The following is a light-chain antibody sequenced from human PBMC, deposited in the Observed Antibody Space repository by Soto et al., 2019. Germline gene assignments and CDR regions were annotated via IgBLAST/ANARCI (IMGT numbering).Light chain of an antibody. CDR2: AAS. V-gene: IGKV1-39*01. CDR3: QQSYSTPPIT. CDR1: QSISSY. J-gene: IGKJ5*01. Sequence: DIQMTQSPSSLSASVGDRVTITCRASQSISSYLNWYQQKPGKAPKLLIYAASSSQSGVPSRFSGSGSGTDFTLTISSLHPEDFATYYCQQSYSTPPITFGQGTRLEI.